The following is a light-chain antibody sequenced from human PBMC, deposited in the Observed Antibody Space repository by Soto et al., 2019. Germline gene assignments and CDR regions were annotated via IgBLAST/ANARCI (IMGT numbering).Light chain of an antibody. V-gene: IGKV1-39*01. J-gene: IGKJ4*01. Sequence: DIPMTQSPSTLSGSVEDRVTITCRASQTISSWLAWYQQKPGKAPKLLIYDTSNLQSGVPSRFSGSGSGTDFTLTISSLQSEDFATYYCQQNSITPLTFGGGTKVE. CDR3: QQNSITPLT. CDR1: QTISSW. CDR2: DTS.